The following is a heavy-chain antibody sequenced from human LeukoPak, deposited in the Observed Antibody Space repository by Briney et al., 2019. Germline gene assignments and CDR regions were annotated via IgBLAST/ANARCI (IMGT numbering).Heavy chain of an antibody. CDR2: IWYDGSNK. V-gene: IGHV3-33*01. CDR3: ARGETCGGDCYAFDY. D-gene: IGHD2-21*02. CDR1: GFTFSSYG. Sequence: GGPLRLSCAASGFTFSSYGMHWVRQAPGKGLEWVAVIWYDGSNKYYADSVKGRFTISRDNSKNTLYLQMNSLRAEDTAVYYCARGETCGGDCYAFDYWGQGTLVTVSS. J-gene: IGHJ4*02.